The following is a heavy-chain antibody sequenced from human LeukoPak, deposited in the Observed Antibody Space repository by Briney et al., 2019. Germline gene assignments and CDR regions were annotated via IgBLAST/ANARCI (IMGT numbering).Heavy chain of an antibody. D-gene: IGHD6-19*01. CDR1: GFTVSSNY. J-gene: IGHJ4*02. Sequence: GGSLRLSCAASGFTVSSNYMSWVRQAPGKGLEWVSVIYSGGSTYYADSVKGRFTISRDNSKNTMYLQMNSLRAEDTAVYYCARGHSSGWYDYWGQGTLVTVSS. V-gene: IGHV3-66*01. CDR3: ARGHSSGWYDY. CDR2: IYSGGST.